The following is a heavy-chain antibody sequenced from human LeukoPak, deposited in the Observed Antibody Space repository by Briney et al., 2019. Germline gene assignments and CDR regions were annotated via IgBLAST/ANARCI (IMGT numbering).Heavy chain of an antibody. CDR2: IIPIFGTA. CDR1: GGTFSSYA. V-gene: IGHV1-69*05. J-gene: IGHJ3*02. D-gene: IGHD2-21*02. CDR3: ARESVAYCGGDCYAFDI. Sequence: GSSVKVSCKASGGTFSSYAISWVRQAPGRGLEWMGGIIPIFGTANYAQKFQGRVTITTDESTSTAYMELSSLRSEDTAVYYCARESVAYCGGDCYAFDIWGQGTMVTVSS.